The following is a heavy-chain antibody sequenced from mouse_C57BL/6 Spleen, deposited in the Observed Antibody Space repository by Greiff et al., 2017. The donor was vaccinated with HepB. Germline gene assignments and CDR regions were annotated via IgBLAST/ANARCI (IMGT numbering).Heavy chain of an antibody. CDR2: ISDGGSYT. J-gene: IGHJ3*01. Sequence: EVQGVESGGGLVKPGGSLKLSCAASGFTFSSYAMSWVRQSPEKRLEWVATISDGGSYTYYPDNVKGRFTISRDKAKNNLYLQMSHLKSEDTAMYYCARDHGDVYWGQGTLVTVSA. D-gene: IGHD3-3*01. V-gene: IGHV5-4*01. CDR1: GFTFSSYA. CDR3: ARDHGDVY.